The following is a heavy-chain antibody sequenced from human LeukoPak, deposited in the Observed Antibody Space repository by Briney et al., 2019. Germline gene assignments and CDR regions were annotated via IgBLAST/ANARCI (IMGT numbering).Heavy chain of an antibody. CDR1: GYTFTGYY. CDR2: INPNSGGT. D-gene: IGHD5-24*01. Sequence: ASVRVSCKASGYTFTGYYMNWVRQAPGQGLEWMGRINPNSGGTNYARKFQGRVTMTRDTSISTAYMELSRLRSDDTAVYYCARDPGVATIELSWFDPWGQGTLVTVSS. J-gene: IGHJ5*02. V-gene: IGHV1-2*06. CDR3: ARDPGVATIELSWFDP.